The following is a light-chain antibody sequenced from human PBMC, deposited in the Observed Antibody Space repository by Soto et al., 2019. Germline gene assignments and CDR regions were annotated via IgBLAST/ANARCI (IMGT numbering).Light chain of an antibody. V-gene: IGKV1-5*01. Sequence: DLQMTQSPSTLSAPVGDRVTITCRASQSISSWLAWYQQKPGKAPKLLIYDASSLESGVPSRFSGSGSGTEFTLTISSLQPDDFATYYCQQYNSYPWTFGQGTKVEIK. CDR2: DAS. CDR3: QQYNSYPWT. CDR1: QSISSW. J-gene: IGKJ1*01.